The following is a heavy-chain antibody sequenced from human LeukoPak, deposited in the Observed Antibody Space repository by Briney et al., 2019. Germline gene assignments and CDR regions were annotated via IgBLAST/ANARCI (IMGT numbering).Heavy chain of an antibody. CDR3: ARVPPPGYCSGGSRYSAFDI. V-gene: IGHV4-31*03. CDR1: GGSISSGVYC. D-gene: IGHD2-15*01. J-gene: IGHJ3*02. CDR2: ICSSGSA. Sequence: SETLSLTCTVSGGSISSGVYCWSWIRQRPGEGLQWIGYICSSGSAYYNPSLKSRVTMSIDTPNNQFSLKLNSVTAADTAVYYCARVPPPGYCSGGSRYSAFDIWGQGTMVTVSS.